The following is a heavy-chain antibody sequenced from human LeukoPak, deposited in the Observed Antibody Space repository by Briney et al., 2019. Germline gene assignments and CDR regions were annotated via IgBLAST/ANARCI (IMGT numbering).Heavy chain of an antibody. J-gene: IGHJ2*01. CDR2: INHSGST. Sequence: SETLSLACAVYGGSFSGYYWSWIRQPPGKGLEWIGEINHSGSTNYNPSLKSRVTISVDTSKNQFSLKLSSVTAADTAVYYCARVSSSWYQDWYFDLWGRGTLVTVSS. V-gene: IGHV4-34*01. D-gene: IGHD6-13*01. CDR1: GGSFSGYY. CDR3: ARVSSSWYQDWYFDL.